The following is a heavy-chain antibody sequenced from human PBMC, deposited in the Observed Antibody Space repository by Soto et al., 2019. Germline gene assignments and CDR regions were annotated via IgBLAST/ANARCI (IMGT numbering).Heavy chain of an antibody. Sequence: GGSLRLSCAASGFTFSSYGMHWVRQAPGKGLEWVAVIWYDGSNKYYADSVKGRFTISRDNSKNTLYLQMNSLRAEDTAVYYCAKEPPDPSYGDYAGFDYWGQGTLVTVSS. J-gene: IGHJ4*02. CDR3: AKEPPDPSYGDYAGFDY. V-gene: IGHV3-33*06. CDR2: IWYDGSNK. D-gene: IGHD4-17*01. CDR1: GFTFSSYG.